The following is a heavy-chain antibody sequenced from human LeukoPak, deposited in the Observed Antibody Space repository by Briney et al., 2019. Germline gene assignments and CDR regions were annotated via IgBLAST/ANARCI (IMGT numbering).Heavy chain of an antibody. V-gene: IGHV3-23*01. CDR1: GFTFSSYA. CDR2: ISCSGRST. Sequence: GGSLRLSCAASGFTFSSYAMSWVRQAPGKGLEWVSAISCSGRSTYYADSVKGRFTISRDNSKNTLYLQMNNLRAEDTAVYYCLRDHYDILTGYYGLYYFDYWGQGTLVTVSS. CDR3: LRDHYDILTGYYGLYYFDY. D-gene: IGHD3-9*01. J-gene: IGHJ4*02.